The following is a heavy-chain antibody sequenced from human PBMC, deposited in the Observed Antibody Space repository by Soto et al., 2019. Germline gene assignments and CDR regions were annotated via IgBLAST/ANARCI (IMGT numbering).Heavy chain of an antibody. Sequence: ASVKVSCKASGYTFTSYGISWVRQAPGQGLEWMGWISAYNGNTNYAQKLQGRVTMTTDTSTSTAYMELRSLRSDDTAVYYCARFPVFVVREYYFDYWGQGTLVTVSS. CDR1: GYTFTSYG. CDR3: ARFPVFVVREYYFDY. V-gene: IGHV1-18*01. CDR2: ISAYNGNT. J-gene: IGHJ4*02. D-gene: IGHD3-10*01.